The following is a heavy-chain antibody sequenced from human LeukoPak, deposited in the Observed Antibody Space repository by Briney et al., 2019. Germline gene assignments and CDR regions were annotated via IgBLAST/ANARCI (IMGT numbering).Heavy chain of an antibody. CDR2: IYTGGNT. CDR1: GFTVDSNY. Sequence: PGGSLRLSCAASGFTVDSNYLSWVRQAPGKGLEWVSTIYTGGNTYYAASVKGRFTISRDNSKNSLYLQMNSLRTEDTALYYCAKDGYSSSWSLKYYFDYWGQGTLVTVSS. J-gene: IGHJ4*02. V-gene: IGHV3-53*05. D-gene: IGHD6-13*01. CDR3: AKDGYSSSWSLKYYFDY.